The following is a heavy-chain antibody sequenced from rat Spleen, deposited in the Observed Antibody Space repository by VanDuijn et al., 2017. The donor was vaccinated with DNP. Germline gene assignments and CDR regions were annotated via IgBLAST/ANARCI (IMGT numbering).Heavy chain of an antibody. J-gene: IGHJ2*01. CDR3: ATHPIGDY. CDR1: RFTFSNYD. Sequence: EVQLVESGGGLVQPGRSLKLSCAASRFTFSNYDMAWVRQPPTKGLEWVASISSGGGTTYYRDSVKGRFTISRDDAKSTLYLQMDSLRSEDTATYYCATHPIGDYWGQGVMVTVSS. V-gene: IGHV5-25*01. CDR2: ISSGGGTT. D-gene: IGHD1-2*01.